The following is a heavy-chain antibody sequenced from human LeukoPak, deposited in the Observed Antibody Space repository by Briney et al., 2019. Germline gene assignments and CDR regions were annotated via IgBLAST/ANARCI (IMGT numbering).Heavy chain of an antibody. CDR1: GFTFSSYS. CDR2: ISSSSSYI. V-gene: IGHV3-21*01. J-gene: IGHJ4*02. CDR3: AKDDYDSSGYLDY. D-gene: IGHD3-22*01. Sequence: GGSLRLSCAASGFTFSSYSMNWVRQAPGKGLEWVSSISSSSSYIYYADSVKGRFTISRDNSKNTLYLQMNSLRAEDTAVYYCAKDDYDSSGYLDYWGQGTLVTVSS.